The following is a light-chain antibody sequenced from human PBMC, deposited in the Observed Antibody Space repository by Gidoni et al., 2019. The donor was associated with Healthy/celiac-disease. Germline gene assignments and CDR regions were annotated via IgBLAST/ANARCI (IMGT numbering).Light chain of an antibody. J-gene: IGKJ4*01. Sequence: DIQMTQSPSTLSASVGDRVTITCRASQSISSWLAWYQQKPGKAPKLLIYKASSLESGVPSMFSGSGSGTEFTLTISSLQPDDFATYYCQQYNSYPLTFXGXTKVEIK. CDR3: QQYNSYPLT. CDR2: KAS. V-gene: IGKV1-5*03. CDR1: QSISSW.